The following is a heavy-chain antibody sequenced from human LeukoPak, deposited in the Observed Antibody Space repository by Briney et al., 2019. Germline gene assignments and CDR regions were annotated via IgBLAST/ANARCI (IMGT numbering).Heavy chain of an antibody. V-gene: IGHV3-7*01. J-gene: IGHJ3*02. CDR1: GFTVSSNY. CDR2: MKGDGSVK. D-gene: IGHD2-15*01. Sequence: GGSLRLSCAAPGFTVSSNYMSWVRQAPGKGLEWVASMKGDGSVKHFLDSVEGRFTISRDNAKNSLYLQMNSLRAEDTAVYYCARWDAYCSGGRCYSGDFAFDIWGQGTMVTVSS. CDR3: ARWDAYCSGGRCYSGDFAFDI.